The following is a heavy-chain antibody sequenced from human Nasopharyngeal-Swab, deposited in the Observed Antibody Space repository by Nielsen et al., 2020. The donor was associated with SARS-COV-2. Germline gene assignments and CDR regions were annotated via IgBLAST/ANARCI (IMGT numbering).Heavy chain of an antibody. CDR2: ISGSGGST. CDR3: AKGGSAEWLAFSYYGMDV. V-gene: IGHV3-23*01. J-gene: IGHJ6*02. Sequence: GGSLRLSCAASGFTFSSYAMSWVRQAPGKGLAWVSAISGSGGSTYYADSVKGRFTISRDNSKNTLYLQMNSLRAEDTAVYYCAKGGSAEWLAFSYYGMDVWGQGTTVTVSS. D-gene: IGHD6-19*01. CDR1: GFTFSSYA.